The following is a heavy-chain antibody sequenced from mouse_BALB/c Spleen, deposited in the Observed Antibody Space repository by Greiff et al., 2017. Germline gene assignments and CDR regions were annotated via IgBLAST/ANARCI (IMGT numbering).Heavy chain of an antibody. Sequence: EVMLVESGGGLVQPGGSRKLSCAASGFTFSSFGMHWVRQAPEKGLEWVAYISSGSSTIYYADTVKGRFTISRDNPKNTLFLQMTSLRSEDTAMYYCARLSYGNYDDYWGQGTTLTVSS. D-gene: IGHD2-1*01. CDR2: ISSGSSTI. V-gene: IGHV5-17*02. J-gene: IGHJ2*01. CDR3: ARLSYGNYDDY. CDR1: GFTFSSFG.